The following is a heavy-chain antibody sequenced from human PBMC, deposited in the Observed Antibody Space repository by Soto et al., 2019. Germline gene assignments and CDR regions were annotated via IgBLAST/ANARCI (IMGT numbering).Heavy chain of an antibody. CDR2: IKGSDGTT. J-gene: IGHJ4*02. CDR3: ARVFTDTNGWYHFDF. CDR1: GYTFTSNH. D-gene: IGHD6-19*01. Sequence: QVQLVQSGAEVKRPGASVKLSCKASGYTFTSNHLHWLRQAPGQGLEWMGVIKGSDGTTNYAQDFQDRGTMTRDTSTTTVYMELSSLRSEDTAIYFCARVFTDTNGWYHFDFWGQGALVTVSS. V-gene: IGHV1-46*01.